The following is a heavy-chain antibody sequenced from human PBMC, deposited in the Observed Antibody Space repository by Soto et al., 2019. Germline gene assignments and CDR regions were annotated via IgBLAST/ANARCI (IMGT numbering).Heavy chain of an antibody. D-gene: IGHD4-17*01. CDR1: GFTFSSYA. Sequence: VQLLESGGGLVQPGGSLRLSCAASGFTFSSYAMSWVRQAPGKGLEWVSAISGSGGSTYYADSVKGRFTISRDNSKNTLYLQMNSLRAEDTAVYYCANGWGATVTPPGYWGQGTLVTVSS. J-gene: IGHJ4*02. CDR2: ISGSGGST. CDR3: ANGWGATVTPPGY. V-gene: IGHV3-23*01.